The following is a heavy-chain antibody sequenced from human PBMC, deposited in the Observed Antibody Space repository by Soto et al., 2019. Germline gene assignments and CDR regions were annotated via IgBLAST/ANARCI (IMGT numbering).Heavy chain of an antibody. CDR2: ISGSGGST. CDR3: ARGFSAGKGSPSDF. V-gene: IGHV3-23*01. D-gene: IGHD6-13*01. Sequence: GGSLRLSCAASGFTFSSFAMSWVRQAPGKGLDWVSAISGSGGSTYSADSVKGRFTISRDNSKNTLYLQMSSLRAEDTAVYYCARGFSAGKGSPSDFWGQGSLVTVSS. CDR1: GFTFSSFA. J-gene: IGHJ4*02.